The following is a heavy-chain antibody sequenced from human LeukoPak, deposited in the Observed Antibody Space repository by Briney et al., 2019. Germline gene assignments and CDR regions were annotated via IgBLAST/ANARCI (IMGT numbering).Heavy chain of an antibody. V-gene: IGHV1-69*05. CDR1: GGTFSSYA. CDR3: ARELVYCGGDCSLPYAFDI. D-gene: IGHD2-21*01. J-gene: IGHJ3*02. CDR2: IIPIFGTA. Sequence: SVKVSCKASGGTFSSYAISWVRPAPGQGLEWMGGIIPIFGTANYAQKFQGRVTITTDESTSTAYMELSRLRSDDTAVYYCARELVYCGGDCSLPYAFDIWGQGTMVTVSS.